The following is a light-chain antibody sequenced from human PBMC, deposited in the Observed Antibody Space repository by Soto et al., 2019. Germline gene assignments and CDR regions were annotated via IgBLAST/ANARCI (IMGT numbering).Light chain of an antibody. J-gene: IGKJ4*01. CDR1: QSVRNN. V-gene: IGKV3-15*01. CDR2: GAS. CDR3: QQYHSWPLT. Sequence: ETLMTQSPATLSVSPGERATLSCRASQSVRNNYLAWYQQKPGQAPRLLIYGASFRATGIPARFSGSGSGADFTLIISSLQSDDFAVYYCQQYHSWPLTFGGGTKVEIK.